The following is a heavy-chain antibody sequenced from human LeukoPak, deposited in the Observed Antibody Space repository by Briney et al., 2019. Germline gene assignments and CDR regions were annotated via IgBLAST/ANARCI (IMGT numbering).Heavy chain of an antibody. J-gene: IGHJ6*03. CDR1: GYTFTSYA. Sequence: ASVKVSCKASGYTFTSYAMNWVRQAPGQGLEWMGWINTNSGGTNYAQKFQGRVTMTRDTSISTAYMELSRLRSDDTAVYYCARDLDYYYMDVWGKGTTVTVSS. V-gene: IGHV1-2*02. CDR3: ARDLDYYYMDV. D-gene: IGHD3-16*01. CDR2: INTNSGGT.